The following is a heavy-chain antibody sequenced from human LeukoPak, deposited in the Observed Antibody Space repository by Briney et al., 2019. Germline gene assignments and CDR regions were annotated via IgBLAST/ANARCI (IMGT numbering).Heavy chain of an antibody. D-gene: IGHD4-17*01. J-gene: IGHJ5*02. CDR1: GGSINNYY. V-gene: IGHV4-59*08. Sequence: PSETLSLTCTVSGGSINNYYWSWLRQPPGKGLEWIGYVYYRGSTNYNPSLKSRVTISVDTSKNQFSLKLSSVTAADTALYYCASHVRGTYAWFDHWGQGTLVTVSS. CDR3: ASHVRGTYAWFDH. CDR2: VYYRGST.